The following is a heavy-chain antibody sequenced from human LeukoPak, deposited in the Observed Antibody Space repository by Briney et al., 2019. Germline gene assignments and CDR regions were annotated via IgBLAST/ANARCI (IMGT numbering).Heavy chain of an antibody. V-gene: IGHV3-23*01. CDR1: GFTFSSFA. J-gene: IGHJ6*02. CDR3: ARGVASGSYRPNYYYYGMDV. D-gene: IGHD3-10*01. Sequence: GGSLRLSCAASGFTFSSFAMSWVRQAPGKGLEWVSGMSSNGGYIYYADSVKGRFTISRDNADNTLYLQMNSLRAEDTAVYYCARGVASGSYRPNYYYYGMDVWGQGTTVTVSS. CDR2: MSSNGGYI.